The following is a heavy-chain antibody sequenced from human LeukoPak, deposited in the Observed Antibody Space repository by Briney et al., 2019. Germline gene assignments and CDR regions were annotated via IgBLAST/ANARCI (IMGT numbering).Heavy chain of an antibody. D-gene: IGHD3-9*01. Sequence: ASVKVSCKASGYTFTGYHMHWVRQPPGKGLDWMGWINPNSGGTNYAQKFQGRVTMTRDTSISTAYMELSRLRSDDTAVYYCARTNYDILTGFDYWGQGTLVTVSS. CDR1: GYTFTGYH. V-gene: IGHV1-2*02. CDR2: INPNSGGT. CDR3: ARTNYDILTGFDY. J-gene: IGHJ4*02.